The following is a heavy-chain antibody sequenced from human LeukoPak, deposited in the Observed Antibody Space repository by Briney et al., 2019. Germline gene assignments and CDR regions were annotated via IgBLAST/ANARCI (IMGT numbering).Heavy chain of an antibody. V-gene: IGHV3-64*01. Sequence: GGSLRLSCAASGFTFSSYAMHWVRQAPGKGLEYVSAISRNGGSTYYANSVKGRFTISRDNSKNTLFLQMGSLRAEDMAVYYCARVADTDAFDIWGQGTMVTVSS. CDR2: ISRNGGST. D-gene: IGHD2-15*01. CDR1: GFTFSSYA. CDR3: ARVADTDAFDI. J-gene: IGHJ3*02.